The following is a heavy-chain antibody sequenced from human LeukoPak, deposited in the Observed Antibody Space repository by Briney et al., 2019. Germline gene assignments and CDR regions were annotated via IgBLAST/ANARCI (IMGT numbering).Heavy chain of an antibody. CDR2: ISGSAHKI. D-gene: IGHD5-18*01. J-gene: IGHJ4*02. Sequence: GGSLRLSCVASGITCSNYAVSWVRQAPGKGLEWVSVISGSAHKILYADSVKRRFTISRDNSENIVYLQMNKLRVEDTAVYYCAGRPTGYSSGYIHWGQGTLVAVSS. V-gene: IGHV3-23*01. CDR1: GITCSNYA. CDR3: AGRPTGYSSGYIH.